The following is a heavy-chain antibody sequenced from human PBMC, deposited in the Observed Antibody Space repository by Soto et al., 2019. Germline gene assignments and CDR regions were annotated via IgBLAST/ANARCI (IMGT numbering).Heavy chain of an antibody. V-gene: IGHV1-46*03. CDR3: ARDLPVCRGGSCYNDAFDI. Sequence: ASVKVSCKASGYTFTSYYMHWVRQAPGQGLEWMGIINPSGGSTSYAQKFQGRVTMTRDTSTSTVYMELSSLRSEDTAVYYCARDLPVCRGGSCYNDAFDIWGQGTMVTVSS. CDR2: INPSGGST. J-gene: IGHJ3*02. CDR1: GYTFTSYY. D-gene: IGHD2-15*01.